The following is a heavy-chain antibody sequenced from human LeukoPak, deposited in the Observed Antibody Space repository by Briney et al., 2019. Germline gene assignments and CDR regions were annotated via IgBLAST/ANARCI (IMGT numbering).Heavy chain of an antibody. CDR3: ARDVVGRDSSGYYYGPHAFNI. Sequence: ASVKVSCEASGYTFTGYYMHWVRQAPGQGLEWMGWINPNSGGTNYAQKFQGRVTMTRDTSISTAYMELSRLRSDDTAVYYCARDVVGRDSSGYYYGPHAFNIWGQGTVVTVSS. CDR1: GYTFTGYY. D-gene: IGHD3-22*01. J-gene: IGHJ3*02. V-gene: IGHV1-2*02. CDR2: INPNSGGT.